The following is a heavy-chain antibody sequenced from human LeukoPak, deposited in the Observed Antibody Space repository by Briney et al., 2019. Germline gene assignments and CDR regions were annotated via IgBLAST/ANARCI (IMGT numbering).Heavy chain of an antibody. CDR2: ISYDGSNK. Sequence: QPGRSLRLSCAASGFTFSSYGMHWVRQAPGKGLEWVAVISYDGSNKYYADSVKGRFTISRDNSKNTLYLQMNSLRAEDTAVYYCAKDLRSGWSYFDYWGQGTLVTASS. CDR1: GFTFSSYG. V-gene: IGHV3-30*18. D-gene: IGHD6-19*01. CDR3: AKDLRSGWSYFDY. J-gene: IGHJ4*02.